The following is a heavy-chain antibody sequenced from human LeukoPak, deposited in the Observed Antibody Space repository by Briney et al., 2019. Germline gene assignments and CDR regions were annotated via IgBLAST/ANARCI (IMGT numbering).Heavy chain of an antibody. V-gene: IGHV4-34*01. CDR3: ARENSGSYREFDY. J-gene: IGHJ4*02. D-gene: IGHD1-26*01. Sequence: SETLALTFGVNAGCCSGDYCTGVGQSPGKGLEWIGEINHSGSTNYNPSLKSRVTISVDTSKNQFSLKLSSVTAADTAVFYCARENSGSYREFDYWGQGTLVTVSS. CDR2: INHSGST. CDR1: AGCCSGDY.